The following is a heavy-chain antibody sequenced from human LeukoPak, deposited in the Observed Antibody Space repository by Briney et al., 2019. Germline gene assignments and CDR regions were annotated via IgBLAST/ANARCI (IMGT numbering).Heavy chain of an antibody. CDR2: ISWNSGSI. Sequence: PGGSLRLSCAASGFTFDDYAMHWVRHAPGKGLEWVSGISWNSGSIGYADSVKGRFTISRDNAKNSLYLQMNSLRTEDTAVYYCAKGHWCDNWGQGTLVTVSS. CDR3: AKGHWCDN. J-gene: IGHJ4*02. D-gene: IGHD2-8*02. V-gene: IGHV3-9*01. CDR1: GFTFDDYA.